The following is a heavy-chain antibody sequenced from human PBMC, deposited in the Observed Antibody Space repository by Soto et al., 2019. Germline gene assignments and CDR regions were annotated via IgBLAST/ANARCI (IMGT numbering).Heavy chain of an antibody. D-gene: IGHD2-21*02. CDR2: IRNKANSYTT. V-gene: IGHV3-72*01. CDR3: ARGSYGDDVGWFDP. J-gene: IGHJ5*02. CDR1: GFTFSDHY. Sequence: EVQLVESGGGLVQPGGSLRLSCAASGFTFSDHYMDWVRQAPGKGLEWVGRIRNKANSYTTQYAASVKGRFTISRDDSQNSLYLQVNSLNTEDTAVYYCARGSYGDDVGWFDPWGQGTLVTVSS.